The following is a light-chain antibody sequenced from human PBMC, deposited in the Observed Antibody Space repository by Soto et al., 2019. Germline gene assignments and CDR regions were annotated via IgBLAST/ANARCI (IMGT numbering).Light chain of an antibody. CDR2: GAS. CDR1: QNVNNR. Sequence: EIVMTQSPAMLSVSPGERATLSCRASQNVNNRLAWYQQKAGQPPRLLIYGASTRATCIPARFSGSGSGTEFTLTISSLQSEDFAGSYWQHSISWPLLFGQGTKVELK. V-gene: IGKV3-15*01. J-gene: IGKJ1*01. CDR3: QHSISWPLL.